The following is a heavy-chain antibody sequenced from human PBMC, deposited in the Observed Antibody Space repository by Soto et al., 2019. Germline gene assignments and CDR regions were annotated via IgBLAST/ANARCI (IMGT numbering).Heavy chain of an antibody. Sequence: ASVKVSCKASGYSFTKYHMHWVRQAPGQGLEWMGWINPGSGVTNQAQKFQGRVTMTRDTSITTTYLELNSLTSDDTAVYYCARVAGHKNARFDTWGQGALVTVSS. J-gene: IGHJ4*02. V-gene: IGHV1-2*02. CDR2: INPGSGVT. CDR1: GYSFTKYH. CDR3: ARVAGHKNARFDT. D-gene: IGHD1-1*01.